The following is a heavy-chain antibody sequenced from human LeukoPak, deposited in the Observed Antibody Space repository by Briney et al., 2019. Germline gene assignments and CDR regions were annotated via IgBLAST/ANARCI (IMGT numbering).Heavy chain of an antibody. J-gene: IGHJ4*02. D-gene: IGHD6-6*01. CDR1: GYTFTGYY. Sequence: GASVKVSCKASGYTFTGYYMHWVRQAPGQGLEWMGWINPNSGGTNYAQKFQGRVTITRDTSISTAYMELSRLRSDDTAVYYCARDQEYSSSLADYWGQGTLVTVSS. V-gene: IGHV1-2*02. CDR2: INPNSGGT. CDR3: ARDQEYSSSLADY.